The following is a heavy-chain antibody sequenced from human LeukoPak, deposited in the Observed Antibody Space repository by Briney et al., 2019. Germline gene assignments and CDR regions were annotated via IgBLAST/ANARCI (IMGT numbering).Heavy chain of an antibody. Sequence: GGSLRLSCAASGFTFSSYWMHWVRRAPGKGLVWVSDIKSDGSSTSYADSVKGRFTVSRDNAKNTLYLQMNGLRAEDTAVYYCARVDGGNTAYNYWGQGTLVTVSS. CDR1: GFTFSSYW. V-gene: IGHV3-74*01. CDR3: ARVDGGNTAYNY. D-gene: IGHD4-23*01. J-gene: IGHJ4*02. CDR2: IKSDGSST.